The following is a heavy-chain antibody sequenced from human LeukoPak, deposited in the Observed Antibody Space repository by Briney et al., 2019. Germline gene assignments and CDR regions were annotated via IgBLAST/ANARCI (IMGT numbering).Heavy chain of an antibody. CDR3: AKDLPDYYDSSGSQGGFDY. V-gene: IGHV3-9*01. Sequence: HPGGSLRLSRAASGFTFDDYAMRWVRHAPGKGLEWVSGISWNSGSIVYADSVKGRFTISRDNAKNSLYLQMNSLRAEDTALYYCAKDLPDYYDSSGSQGGFDYWGQGTLVTVSS. D-gene: IGHD3-22*01. J-gene: IGHJ4*02. CDR1: GFTFDDYA. CDR2: ISWNSGSI.